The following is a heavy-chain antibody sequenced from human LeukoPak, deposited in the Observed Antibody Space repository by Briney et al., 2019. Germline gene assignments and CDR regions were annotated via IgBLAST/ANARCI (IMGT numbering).Heavy chain of an antibody. CDR2: IKSKTYGGTT. CDR1: GFTFGDYG. J-gene: IGHJ4*02. D-gene: IGHD2-15*01. CDR3: TSEITKHCSVGSCYGY. V-gene: IGHV3-49*04. Sequence: PGGSLRLSCTVSGFTFGDYGMSWVRQAPGKGLEWVGFIKSKTYGGTTEYAASVKGRFTISRDDSKSIAYLQMNSLKTEDTAVYYCTSEITKHCSVGSCYGYWGQGTLVTVSS.